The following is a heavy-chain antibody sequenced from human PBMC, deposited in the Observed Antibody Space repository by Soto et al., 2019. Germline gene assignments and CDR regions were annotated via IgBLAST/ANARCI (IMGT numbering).Heavy chain of an antibody. CDR2: IWYDGSNT. V-gene: IGHV3-33*01. CDR1: GFTFNGYG. D-gene: IGHD1-26*01. CDR3: ARPLGGSYWFFDY. J-gene: IGHJ4*02. Sequence: PGGSLRLSCAASGFTFNGYGMHWVRQTPGKGLEWVAVIWYDGSNTYYADSVKGRFTISRDNSKNTLHLQMNSLRAEDTAVYYCARPLGGSYWFFDYWGQGALVTVS.